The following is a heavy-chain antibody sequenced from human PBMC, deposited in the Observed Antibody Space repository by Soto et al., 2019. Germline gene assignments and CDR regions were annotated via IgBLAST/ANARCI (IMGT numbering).Heavy chain of an antibody. D-gene: IGHD5-12*01. CDR3: ARHNFGRGYSGYDYYYYYYMDV. Sequence: PSETLSLTCTVSGGSISSYSWSWIRQPPGKGLEWIGYLYYSGSTNYNPSLKSRVTISIDTSKNQLSLKLSSVTAADTAVYYCARHNFGRGYSGYDYYYYYYMDVWGKGTTVT. V-gene: IGHV4-59*08. CDR1: GGSISSYS. J-gene: IGHJ6*03. CDR2: LYYSGST.